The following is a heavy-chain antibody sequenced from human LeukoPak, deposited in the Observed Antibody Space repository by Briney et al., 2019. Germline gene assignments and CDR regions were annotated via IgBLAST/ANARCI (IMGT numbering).Heavy chain of an antibody. CDR1: GYTFTGYY. V-gene: IGHV1-2*02. Sequence: GASVKVSCKASGYTFTGYYMHWVRQAPGQGLEWMGWINPNSGGTNYAQKFQGRVTMTRDTSISTAYMELSRLRSDDTAVYYCASGLRVWGSYRPSGYFDYWGQGTLVTVSS. CDR3: ASGLRVWGSYRPSGYFDY. J-gene: IGHJ4*02. CDR2: INPNSGGT. D-gene: IGHD3-16*02.